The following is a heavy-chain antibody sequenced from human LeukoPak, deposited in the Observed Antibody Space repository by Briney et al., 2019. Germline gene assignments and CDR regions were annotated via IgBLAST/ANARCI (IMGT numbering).Heavy chain of an antibody. CDR1: GFTFSSDG. CDR3: AKDGGYSSSSALGY. D-gene: IGHD6-6*01. CDR2: ISYDGSNK. Sequence: GGSLRLSCAASGFTFSSDGMHWGRQAPPKGLERVAIISYDGSNKYYANSVKGRFTISRDNSKNTLYLQMNSLRAEDTAVYYCAKDGGYSSSSALGYWGQGTLVTVSS. J-gene: IGHJ4*02. V-gene: IGHV3-30*18.